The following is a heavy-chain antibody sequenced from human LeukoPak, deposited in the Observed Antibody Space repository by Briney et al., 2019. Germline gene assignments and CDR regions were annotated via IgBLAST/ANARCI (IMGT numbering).Heavy chain of an antibody. D-gene: IGHD3-9*01. Sequence: ASVTVSCTASGYTFTSYDINWVRQAPGQGLEWMGWMNPNSGNTVYAQKFQGRVTITRNTSISTAYMELSSLRSEDTAVYYCARSPHTLTGENFDYWGQGTLVTVSS. CDR2: MNPNSGNT. J-gene: IGHJ4*02. CDR1: GYTFTSYD. CDR3: ARSPHTLTGENFDY. V-gene: IGHV1-8*03.